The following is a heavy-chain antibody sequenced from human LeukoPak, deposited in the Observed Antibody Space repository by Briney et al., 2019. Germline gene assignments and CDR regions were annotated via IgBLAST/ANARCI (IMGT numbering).Heavy chain of an antibody. CDR1: GYTFTSYD. V-gene: IGHV1-8*01. CDR2: MNPNSGNT. J-gene: IGHJ5*02. Sequence: ASVKVSCKASGYTFTSYDISWVRQATGQGLEWMGWMNPNSGNTGYAQKFQGRVTMTRNTSISTAYMELSSLRSEDTAVYYCAVKTYYYGSGSPNWFDPWGQGTLVTVSS. CDR3: AVKTYYYGSGSPNWFDP. D-gene: IGHD3-10*01.